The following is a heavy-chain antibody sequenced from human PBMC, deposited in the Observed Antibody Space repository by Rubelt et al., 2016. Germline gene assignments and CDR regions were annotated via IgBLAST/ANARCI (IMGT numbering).Heavy chain of an antibody. CDR1: GGSFSGYY. V-gene: IGHV4-34*01. CDR2: IHHSGST. J-gene: IGHJ4*02. Sequence: QVQLQQRGAGLLKPSETLSLTCGVYGGSFSGYYWSWIRQPPGKGLEWIGEIHHSGSTNYNPSLKGRVPISVDTSKNQFSLKLSSVTAADTAVYYCAVQLVQDYYFDYWGQGTLVTVSS. D-gene: IGHD6-13*01. CDR3: AVQLVQDYYFDY.